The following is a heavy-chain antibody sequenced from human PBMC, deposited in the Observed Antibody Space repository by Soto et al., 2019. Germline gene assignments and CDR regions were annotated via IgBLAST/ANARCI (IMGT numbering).Heavy chain of an antibody. J-gene: IGHJ4*02. D-gene: IGHD3-10*01. CDR1: GGTFSSYA. V-gene: IGHV1-69*13. CDR2: IIPIFGTA. Sequence: ASVKVSCKASGGTFSSYAISWVRQAPGQGLEWMGGIIPIFGTANYAQKFQGRVTITADESTSTAYMELSSLRSEDTAVYYCARDRYYGSGVFDYWGQGTLVTVSS. CDR3: ARDRYYGSGVFDY.